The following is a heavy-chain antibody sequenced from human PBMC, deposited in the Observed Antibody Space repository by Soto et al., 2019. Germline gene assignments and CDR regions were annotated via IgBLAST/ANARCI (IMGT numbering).Heavy chain of an antibody. D-gene: IGHD3-22*01. CDR1: GCTFSSYA. CDR3: AREHTYYYDSGGYSPDAFDI. J-gene: IGHJ3*02. CDR2: IIPIFGTA. V-gene: IGHV1-69*01. Sequence: QVQLVQSGAEVKKPGSSVKVSCKASGCTFSSYAISWVRQAPGQGLEWMGGIIPIFGTANYAQKFQGRVTITADESTSPAYMELSSLRSEDTAVYYCAREHTYYYDSGGYSPDAFDIWGQGTMVTVSS.